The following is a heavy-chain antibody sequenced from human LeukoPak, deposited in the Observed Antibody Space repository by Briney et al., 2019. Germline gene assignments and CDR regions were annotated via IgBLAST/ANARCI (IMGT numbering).Heavy chain of an antibody. J-gene: IGHJ5*02. Sequence: SETLSLTCAVYGGSFSGYYWSWIRQPPGKGLEWIGEINHSGSTNYNPSLKSRVTISVDTSKNQFSLKLSSVTAADTAVYYCARAGIPGYCTNVTCSNWLDPWGQGTLVTVSS. CDR1: GGSFSGYY. CDR2: INHSGST. V-gene: IGHV4-34*01. D-gene: IGHD2-8*01. CDR3: ARAGIPGYCTNVTCSNWLDP.